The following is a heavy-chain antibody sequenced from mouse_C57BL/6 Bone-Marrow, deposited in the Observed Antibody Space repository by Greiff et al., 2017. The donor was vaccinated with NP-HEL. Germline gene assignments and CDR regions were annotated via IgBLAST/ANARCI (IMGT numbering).Heavy chain of an antibody. J-gene: IGHJ2*01. CDR1: GYAFTNYL. CDR3: ARGSDDYSFDY. Sequence: QVQLQQSGAELVRPGTSVKVSCKASGYAFTNYLIEWVKQRPGQGLEWIGMIHPGSGGTNYNEKFKGKATLTADKSSSTAYMPLSSLTSEDSAVFFCARGSDDYSFDYWGQGTTLTVSS. D-gene: IGHD2-12*01. CDR2: IHPGSGGT. V-gene: IGHV1-54*01.